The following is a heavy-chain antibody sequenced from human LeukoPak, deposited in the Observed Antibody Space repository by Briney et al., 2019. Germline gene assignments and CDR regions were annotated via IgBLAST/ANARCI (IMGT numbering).Heavy chain of an antibody. V-gene: IGHV3-74*01. CDR3: ARDYGSYQDY. J-gene: IGHJ4*02. CDR2: IKSDGTNT. D-gene: IGHD1-26*01. Sequence: GGSLRLSCAASGFTFSGSWMNWVRQAPGKGLVWVSAIKSDGTNTYYADSVKGRFTISRDNAKNTLYLQMNSLRAEDTAVYYCARDYGSYQDYWGQGTLVTVSS. CDR1: GFTFSGSW.